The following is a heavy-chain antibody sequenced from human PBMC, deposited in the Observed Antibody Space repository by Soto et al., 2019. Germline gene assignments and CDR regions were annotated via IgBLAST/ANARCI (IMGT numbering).Heavy chain of an antibody. Sequence: ASVNVSCKASGYTFTSYGISWVRQSPGQGLEWMGWISAYNGNTNYAQKLQGRVTMTTDTSTSTAYMELRSLRSDDTAVYYCARDVYDILTGYDGFDYWGQGTLVTVSS. CDR1: GYTFTSYG. CDR2: ISAYNGNT. D-gene: IGHD3-9*01. J-gene: IGHJ4*02. CDR3: ARDVYDILTGYDGFDY. V-gene: IGHV1-18*01.